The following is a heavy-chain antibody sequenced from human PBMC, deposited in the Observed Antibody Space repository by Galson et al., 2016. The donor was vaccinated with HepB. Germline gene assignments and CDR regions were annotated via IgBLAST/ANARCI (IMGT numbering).Heavy chain of an antibody. CDR2: IIPMFGTT. CDR3: ARDYNGSTWFNWFDP. CDR1: GGTFSSYA. J-gene: IGHJ5*02. V-gene: IGHV1-69*06. Sequence: SVKVSCKASGGTFSSYAISWVRQAPGQGLEWMGGIIPMFGTTKYAQKFQGRVTVTADKSTNTAYMELGSLRSEDTALYYCARDYNGSTWFNWFDPWGQGTLVTVSS. D-gene: IGHD3-22*01.